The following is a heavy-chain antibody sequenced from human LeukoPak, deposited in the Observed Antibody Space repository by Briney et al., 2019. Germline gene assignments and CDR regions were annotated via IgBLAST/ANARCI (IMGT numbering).Heavy chain of an antibody. Sequence: GGSLRLSCAASGFTFSSYEMNWVRQAPGKGLEWVANINQDGSHKYYVDSVEGRFIISRDTAKNSVHLQMNSLRAEDTAVYYCARDRGFTSYDYWGQGILVTVSS. CDR1: GFTFSSYE. V-gene: IGHV3-7*01. CDR2: INQDGSHK. D-gene: IGHD5-12*01. CDR3: ARDRGFTSYDY. J-gene: IGHJ4*02.